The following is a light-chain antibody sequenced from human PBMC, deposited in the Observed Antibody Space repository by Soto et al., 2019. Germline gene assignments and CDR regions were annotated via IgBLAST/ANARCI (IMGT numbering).Light chain of an antibody. CDR2: DVS. CDR1: SSDVGRYNH. V-gene: IGLV2-14*01. Sequence: QSVLTQPASVSGSPGQSITISCTGTSSDVGRYNHVSWYQQHPGKAPKLMIYDVSNRPSGVSNRFSGSKSGNTASLTISGLQAEDGADYYCSSYTSSSTLLFGGGTKVTVL. CDR3: SSYTSSSTLL. J-gene: IGLJ2*01.